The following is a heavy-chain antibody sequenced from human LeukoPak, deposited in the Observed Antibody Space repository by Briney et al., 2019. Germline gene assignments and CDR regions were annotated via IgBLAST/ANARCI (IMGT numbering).Heavy chain of an antibody. CDR2: IWYDGSNK. Sequence: HPGRSLRLSCAASGFTFSSYGMRWVRQAPGKGLEWVAVIWYDGSNKYYADSVKGRFTISRDNSKNTLYLQMNSLRAEDTAVYYCARGHSYGYFDYWGQGTLVTVSS. V-gene: IGHV3-33*01. J-gene: IGHJ4*02. CDR1: GFTFSSYG. D-gene: IGHD5-18*01. CDR3: ARGHSYGYFDY.